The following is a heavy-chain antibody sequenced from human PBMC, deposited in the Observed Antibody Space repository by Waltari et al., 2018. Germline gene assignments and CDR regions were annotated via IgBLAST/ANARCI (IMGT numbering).Heavy chain of an antibody. D-gene: IGHD6-13*01. V-gene: IGHV4-34*01. CDR3: ARGAAAGTRP. CDR1: GGSFSGYY. CDR2: INHSGST. J-gene: IGHJ5*02. Sequence: QVQLQQWGAGLLKPSETLSLTCAVYGGSFSGYYWSWIRQPPGKGLEWIGEINHSGSTNYNPFLKSRVTISVDTSKNQFSLKLSSVTAADTAVYYCARGAAAGTRPWGQGTLVTVSS.